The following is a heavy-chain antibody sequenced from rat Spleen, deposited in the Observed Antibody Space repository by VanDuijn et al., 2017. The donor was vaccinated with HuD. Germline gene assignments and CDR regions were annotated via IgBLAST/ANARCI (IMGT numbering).Heavy chain of an antibody. D-gene: IGHD1-6*01. CDR2: ISTGGVNT. CDR3: STAGSFTDYYFAGGFDY. V-gene: IGHV5-27*01. CDR1: GFTFSNYY. J-gene: IGHJ2*01. Sequence: EVQLVESGGGLVQPGRSLKLSCAASGFTFSNYYMAWVRQAPTKGLEWVAYISTGGVNTYYRDSVKGRFTVSRDNAKSTLYLQMDSLRSEDTATYYCSTAGSFTDYYFAGGFDYWGQGVMVTVSS.